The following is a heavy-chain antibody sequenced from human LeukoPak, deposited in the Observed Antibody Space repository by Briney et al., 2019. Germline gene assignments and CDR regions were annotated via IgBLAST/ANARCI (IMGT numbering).Heavy chain of an antibody. D-gene: IGHD3-22*01. J-gene: IGHJ3*02. CDR2: IIPIFGTA. CDR3: ARVSDYYDSSGYYVGAFDI. Sequence: SVKVSCTASGYTFTSYDISWVRQAPGQGLEWMGGIIPIFGTANYAQKFQGRVTITADESTSTAYMELSSLRSEDTAVYYCARVSDYYDSSGYYVGAFDIWGQGTMVTVSS. V-gene: IGHV1-69*13. CDR1: GYTFTSYD.